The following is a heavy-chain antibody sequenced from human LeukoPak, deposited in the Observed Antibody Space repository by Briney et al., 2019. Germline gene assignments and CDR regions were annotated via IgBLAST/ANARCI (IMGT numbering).Heavy chain of an antibody. CDR2: FDPEDGET. CDR3: ARQDCSGGSCYLPPNYYYYGMDV. J-gene: IGHJ6*02. CDR1: GYTLTELS. Sequence: ASVKVSCKVSGYTLTELSMHWVRQAPGKGLEWMGGFDPEDGETIYAQKFQGRVTMTRDTSISTAYMELSRLRSDDTAVYYCARQDCSGGSCYLPPNYYYYGMDVWGQGTTVTVSS. D-gene: IGHD2-15*01. V-gene: IGHV1-24*01.